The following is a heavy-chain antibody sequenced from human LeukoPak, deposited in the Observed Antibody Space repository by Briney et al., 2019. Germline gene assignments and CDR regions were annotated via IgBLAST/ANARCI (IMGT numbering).Heavy chain of an antibody. CDR2: IYHSGST. Sequence: RASQTLSLTCAVSGGSISSGGYSWSWIRQPPGKGLEWIGYIYHSGSTNYNPSLKSRVTISVDTSKNQFSLKLSSVTAADTAVYYCARVGKGGRYDILTGYYYFDYWGQGTLVTVSS. D-gene: IGHD3-9*01. V-gene: IGHV4-30-2*01. CDR1: GGSISSGGYS. CDR3: ARVGKGGRYDILTGYYYFDY. J-gene: IGHJ4*02.